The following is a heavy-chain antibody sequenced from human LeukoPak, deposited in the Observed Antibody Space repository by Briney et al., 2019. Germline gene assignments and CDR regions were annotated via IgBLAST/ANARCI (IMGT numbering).Heavy chain of an antibody. V-gene: IGHV4-59*02. CDR1: GVSVSGYY. J-gene: IGHJ4*02. CDR2: VYYSGST. Sequence: PSETLSLTCVVSGVSVSGYYWGWIRQPPGRGLEWVGYVYYSGSTNYNPSFKSRITISVDTSRNQFSLQLSSVTAADTAVYYCARIHRYCSGGACYVLDNWGQGTLVAVSS. CDR3: ARIHRYCSGGACYVLDN. D-gene: IGHD2-15*01.